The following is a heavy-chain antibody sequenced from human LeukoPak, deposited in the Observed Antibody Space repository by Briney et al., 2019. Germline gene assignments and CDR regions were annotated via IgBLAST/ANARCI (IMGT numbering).Heavy chain of an antibody. D-gene: IGHD3-16*01. Sequence: GGSLRLSCAASGLPLSLYWKNWVRQAPGKGLEWVANIKQDGSVKHYVDSVKGRFTISRDNAKNSLFLQMDSLTAEDTAMYFCASHPYHDNNAYLNHWGQGTLVIVSS. CDR1: GLPLSLYW. CDR2: IKQDGSVK. CDR3: ASHPYHDNNAYLNH. V-gene: IGHV3-7*01. J-gene: IGHJ4*02.